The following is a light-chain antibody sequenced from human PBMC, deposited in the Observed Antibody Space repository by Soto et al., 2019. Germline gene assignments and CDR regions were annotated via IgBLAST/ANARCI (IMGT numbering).Light chain of an antibody. J-gene: IGKJ1*01. CDR1: QTISKY. CDR3: QQSNSIPPWT. Sequence: DIQMTQSPSSLSASVGDRVTITCRASQTISKYLNWYQHKPGKGPKLLIYAASTLQSGVPSRFSGSGSGTDFTLTISSLQPDDVATYYCQQSNSIPPWTFGQGTKVEIK. CDR2: AAS. V-gene: IGKV1-39*01.